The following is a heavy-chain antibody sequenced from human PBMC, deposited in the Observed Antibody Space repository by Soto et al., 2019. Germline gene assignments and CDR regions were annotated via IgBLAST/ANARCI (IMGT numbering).Heavy chain of an antibody. V-gene: IGHV3-23*01. Sequence: LTCSVPSGSISSYYWSWIRQPPGKGLEWVSTISDSGGSTYYADSVKGRFTISRDNSKNTLYLQMNSLRAEDTAVYYCANLLFIEVPHRDTYHIWGQGTMVTVSS. D-gene: IGHD2-21*01. CDR1: SGSISSYY. CDR3: ANLLFIEVPHRDTYHI. J-gene: IGHJ3*02. CDR2: ISDSGGST.